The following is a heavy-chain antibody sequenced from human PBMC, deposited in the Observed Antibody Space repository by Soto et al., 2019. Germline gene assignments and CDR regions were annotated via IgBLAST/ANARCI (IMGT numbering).Heavy chain of an antibody. CDR2: ISYDGSNK. V-gene: IGHV3-30*18. CDR3: AKDQYSSSWYSFDY. J-gene: IGHJ4*02. CDR1: GFTFSSYG. Sequence: GSLRLSCAASGFTFSSYGMHWVRQAPGKGLEWVAVISYDGSNKYYADSVKGRFTISRDNSKNTLYLQMNSLRAEDTAVYYCAKDQYSSSWYSFDYWGQGTLVTVSS. D-gene: IGHD6-13*01.